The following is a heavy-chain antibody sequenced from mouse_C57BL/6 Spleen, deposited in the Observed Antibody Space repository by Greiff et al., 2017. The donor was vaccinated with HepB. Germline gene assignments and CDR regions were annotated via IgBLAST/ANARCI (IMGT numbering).Heavy chain of an antibody. CDR2: INPGSGGT. V-gene: IGHV1-54*01. J-gene: IGHJ4*01. Sequence: VQLQQSGAELVRPGTSVKVSCKASGYAFTNYLIEWVKQRPGQGLEWIGVINPGSGGTNYNEKFKGKATLTADKSSSTAYMQLSSLTSEASAVYFGAGYYSGYAMDYWGQGTSVTVSS. CDR3: AGYYSGYAMDY. CDR1: GYAFTNYL. D-gene: IGHD2-12*01.